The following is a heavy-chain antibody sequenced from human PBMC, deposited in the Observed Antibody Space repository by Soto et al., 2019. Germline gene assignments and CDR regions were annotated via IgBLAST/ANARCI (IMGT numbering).Heavy chain of an antibody. CDR3: AKDAISHSGSFDY. Sequence: QVQLVESGGGVVQPGRSLRLSCAASGFTFSSYGMHWVRQSPGKGLEWVAVISYEGRNEYYADSVKGRFTISRDNSKNTLYLQMSSLRAEDTAIYYCAKDAISHSGSFDYWGQGTLVTVSS. V-gene: IGHV3-30*18. J-gene: IGHJ4*02. CDR2: ISYEGRNE. D-gene: IGHD3-9*01. CDR1: GFTFSSYG.